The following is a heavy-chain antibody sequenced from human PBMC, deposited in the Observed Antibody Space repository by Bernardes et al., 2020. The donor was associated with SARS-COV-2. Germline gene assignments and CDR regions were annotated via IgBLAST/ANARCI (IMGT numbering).Heavy chain of an antibody. Sequence: GESLKISCQVSGYSFTTYYISWVRQVPGKALEWMGRVDPTDSYTNYSPSFQGHVTISADKSINTAYLQWSNLKASDTAIYFCARQEQWLVQRWGQGTLVTVSS. D-gene: IGHD6-19*01. J-gene: IGHJ4*02. CDR1: GYSFTTYY. CDR3: ARQEQWLVQR. CDR2: VDPTDSYT. V-gene: IGHV5-10-1*01.